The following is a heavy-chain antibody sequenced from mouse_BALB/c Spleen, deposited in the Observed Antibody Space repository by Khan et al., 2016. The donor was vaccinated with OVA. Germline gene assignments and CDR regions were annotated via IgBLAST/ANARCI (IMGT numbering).Heavy chain of an antibody. CDR1: GYTFSSYW. D-gene: IGHD1-1*01. J-gene: IGHJ2*01. V-gene: IGHV1-87*01. Sequence: QVQLQQSGAELVRPGASVKLSCKASGYTFSSYWMQWVKQRPGQGLEWIGIIYPGSGNTCYTQKFKGKATLTADSSSSTASMQISSLTYEDSAVYYYESANFDGTTSSMDYWGQGTTLTVSS. CDR3: ESANFDGTTSSMDY. CDR2: IYPGSGNT.